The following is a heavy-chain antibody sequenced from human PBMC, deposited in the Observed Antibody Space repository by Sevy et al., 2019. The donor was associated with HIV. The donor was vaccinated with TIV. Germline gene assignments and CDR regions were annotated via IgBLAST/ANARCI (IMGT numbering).Heavy chain of an antibody. Sequence: GGSLRLSCAASGFTFSSYWMSWVRQAPGKGLEWVATMKEDGSERNYVDSVKGRFTISRDNAKNSLYLQMNSLRAEDTAVYYCASLITGTDYDFWSGNAFDIWGQGTMVTVSS. CDR3: ASLITGTDYDFWSGNAFDI. D-gene: IGHD3-3*01. V-gene: IGHV3-7*03. CDR2: MKEDGSER. CDR1: GFTFSSYW. J-gene: IGHJ3*02.